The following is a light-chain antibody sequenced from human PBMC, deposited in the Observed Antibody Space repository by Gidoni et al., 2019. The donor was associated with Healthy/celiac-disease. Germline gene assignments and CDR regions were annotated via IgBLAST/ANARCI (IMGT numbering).Light chain of an antibody. Sequence: EIVMTQSTLSLPVTPGEPASISCRSSQSLLHSNGYNYLDCYLQKPGQSPQLLIYLGSNRASGVPDRFSGSGSGTDFTLKISRVEAEDVGVYYCMQALQTPPWTFGQVTKVEIK. J-gene: IGKJ1*01. V-gene: IGKV2-28*01. CDR1: QSLLHSNGYNY. CDR3: MQALQTPPWT. CDR2: LGS.